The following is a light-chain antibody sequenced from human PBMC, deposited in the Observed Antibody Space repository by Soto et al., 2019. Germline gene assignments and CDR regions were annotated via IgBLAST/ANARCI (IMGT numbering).Light chain of an antibody. J-gene: IGKJ1*01. V-gene: IGKV1-6*01. CDR1: QGLRTD. Sequence: AIQLTQSPSSLSASVGDRVTITCRAGQGLRTDLGWYRQKSGEAPELLISAASNLQSGVPSRFSGSYSGTDFTLTITGLQPEDFATYYCLHDYADPLTFGQGTRV. CDR2: AAS. CDR3: LHDYADPLT.